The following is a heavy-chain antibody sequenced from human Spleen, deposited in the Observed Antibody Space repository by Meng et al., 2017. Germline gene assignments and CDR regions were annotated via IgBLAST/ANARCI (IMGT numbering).Heavy chain of an antibody. Sequence: GESLKISCGASGLTLSSKSMHWVRQAPGKGLEWVSSITGSSYYVYYADSVKGRFTISRDDAKNSLYLQMNSLRAEDSAVYYCARARGSSAWYEFDYWGQGTLVTVSS. CDR1: GLTLSSKS. CDR3: ARARGSSAWYEFDY. D-gene: IGHD6-19*01. J-gene: IGHJ4*02. CDR2: ITGSSYYV. V-gene: IGHV3-21*01.